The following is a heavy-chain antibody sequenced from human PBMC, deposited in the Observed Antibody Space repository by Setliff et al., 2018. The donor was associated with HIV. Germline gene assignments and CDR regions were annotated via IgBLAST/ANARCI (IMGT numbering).Heavy chain of an antibody. CDR2: ISYDGSNK. J-gene: IGHJ6*02. CDR1: GFTFSSYA. Sequence: GGSLRLSCAATGFTFSSYAMRWVRQAPGKGLEWVAVISYDGSNKYYADSVKGRFTISRDNSKNTLYLQMNSLRAEDTAVYYCARSVIGYYYYGMDVWGQGTLVTVSS. D-gene: IGHD3-10*01. V-gene: IGHV3-30*01. CDR3: ARSVIGYYYYGMDV.